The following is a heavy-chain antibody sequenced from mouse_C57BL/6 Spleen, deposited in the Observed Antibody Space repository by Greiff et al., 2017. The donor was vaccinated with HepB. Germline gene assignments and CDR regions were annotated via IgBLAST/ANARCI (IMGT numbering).Heavy chain of an antibody. CDR3: ARKEDDYDKYLDY. CDR2: IYPGDGDT. Sequence: VQLQQSGPELVKPGASVKISCKASGYAFSSSWMNWVKQRPGKGLEWIGRIYPGDGDTNYNGKFKGKATLTADKSSSTAYMQLSSLTSEDSAVYFCARKEDDYDKYLDYWGQGTTLAVSS. V-gene: IGHV1-82*01. J-gene: IGHJ2*01. D-gene: IGHD2-4*01. CDR1: GYAFSSSW.